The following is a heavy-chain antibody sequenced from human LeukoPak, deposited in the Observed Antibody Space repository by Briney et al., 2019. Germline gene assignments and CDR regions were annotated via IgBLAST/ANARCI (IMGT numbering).Heavy chain of an antibody. V-gene: IGHV3-15*01. CDR1: GFTFSNAW. D-gene: IGHD2-2*02. Sequence: GGSLRLSCAASGFTFSNAWMSWVRQAPRKWLEWVGRIKSKTDGGTTDYAAPVKGRFTISRDDSKNTLYLQMNSLKTEDTAVYYCTTADYCSSTSCYTQEDYWGQGTLVTVSS. J-gene: IGHJ4*02. CDR3: TTADYCSSTSCYTQEDY. CDR2: IKSKTDGGTT.